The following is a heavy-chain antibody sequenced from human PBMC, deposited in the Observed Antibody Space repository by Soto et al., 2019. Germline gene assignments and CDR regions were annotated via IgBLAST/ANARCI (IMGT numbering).Heavy chain of an antibody. CDR3: ARGWGYSGYDYDAFDI. CDR2: INPNSGGT. CDR1: GYTFTGYY. J-gene: IGHJ3*02. Sequence: GASVKVSCKASGYTFTGYYMHWVRQAPGQGLEWMGWINPNSGGTNYAQKFQGWVTMTRDTSISTAHMELSRLRSDDTAVYYCARGWGYSGYDYDAFDIWGQGTMVTVSS. V-gene: IGHV1-2*04. D-gene: IGHD5-12*01.